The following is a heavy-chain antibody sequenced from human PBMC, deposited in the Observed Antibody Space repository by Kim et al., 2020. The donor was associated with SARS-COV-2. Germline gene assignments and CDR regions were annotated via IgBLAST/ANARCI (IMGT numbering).Heavy chain of an antibody. CDR3: ARDMNPTVYDY. V-gene: IGHV1-3*01. D-gene: IGHD4-4*01. Sequence: YQKFQGRVPMSRDTSANTAYMELNSLTTEDTAFYYCARDMNPTVYDYWGQGTLVTVSS. J-gene: IGHJ4*02.